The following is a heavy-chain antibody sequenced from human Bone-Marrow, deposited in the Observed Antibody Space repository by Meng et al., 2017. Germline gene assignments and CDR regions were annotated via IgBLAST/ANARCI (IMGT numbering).Heavy chain of an antibody. D-gene: IGHD4-11*01. V-gene: IGHV4-34*01. CDR1: GGSFSDYY. J-gene: IGHJ4*02. Sequence: QVRLQQWVAGPLNPPDAPSPTCVVSGGSFSDYYCSWSRQPPGKGLEWIGEINHSGSTNYNPSLESRATISVDTSQNNLSLKLSSVTAADSAVSYCARGPTTMAHDFDYWGQGTLVTVSS. CDR2: INHSGST. CDR3: ARGPTTMAHDFDY.